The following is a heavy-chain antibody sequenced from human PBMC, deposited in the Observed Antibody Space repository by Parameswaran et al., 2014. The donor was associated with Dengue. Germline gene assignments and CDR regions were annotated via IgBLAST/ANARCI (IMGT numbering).Heavy chain of an antibody. D-gene: IGHD6-6*01. CDR3: AKDISYSSSVCLDY. J-gene: IGHJ4*02. Sequence: VRQAPGRAGVVAVISYDGSNKYYADSVKGRFTISRDNSKNTLYLQMNSLRAEDTAVYYCAKDISYSSSVCLDYWGQGTLVTVSS. CDR2: ISYDGSNK. V-gene: IGHV3-30*18.